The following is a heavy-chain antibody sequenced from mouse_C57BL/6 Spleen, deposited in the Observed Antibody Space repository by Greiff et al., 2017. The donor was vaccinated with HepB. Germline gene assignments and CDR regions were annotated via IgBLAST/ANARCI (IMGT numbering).Heavy chain of an antibody. Sequence: QVQPKQPGAELVRPGSSVKLSCKASGYTFTSYWMHWVKQRPIQGLEWIGNIDPSDSETHYNQKFKDKATLTVDKSSSTAYMQLSSLTSEDSAVYYCARLDYDDWFAYWGQGTLVTVSA. CDR3: ARLDYDDWFAY. CDR2: IDPSDSET. V-gene: IGHV1-52*01. J-gene: IGHJ3*01. D-gene: IGHD2-4*01. CDR1: GYTFTSYW.